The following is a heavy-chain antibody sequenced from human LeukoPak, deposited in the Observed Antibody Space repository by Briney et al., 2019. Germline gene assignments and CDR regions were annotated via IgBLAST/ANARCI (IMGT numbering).Heavy chain of an antibody. CDR1: RFTLSRYA. J-gene: IGHJ4*02. V-gene: IGHV3-64D*09. CDR2: ISTNECVT. CDR3: VKDVSSTYYYFFY. Sequence: GGALRLSCSPSRFTLSRYAMHWVRQAPGKGLEYVSAISTNECVTYYADSVKGRFTISRDSSKNTLYLEMSSLIVEDTAVYYCVKDVSSTYYYFFYWGQGTLVTVSS. D-gene: IGHD6-13*01.